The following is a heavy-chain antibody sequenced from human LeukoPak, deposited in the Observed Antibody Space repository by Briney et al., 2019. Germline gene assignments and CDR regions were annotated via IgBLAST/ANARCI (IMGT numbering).Heavy chain of an antibody. V-gene: IGHV3-23*01. CDR1: GFTFSSYA. D-gene: IGHD2-2*01. Sequence: GGSLRLSCAVSGFTFSSYAMSCARQTPGKGLEWVSAISVSGDTTYYADSVKDRFTISRDNSKNTLYLQMNSLRAEDTALYYCAKAPPIGYCSSTTCYFDYWGQGTLLTVSS. CDR3: AKAPPIGYCSSTTCYFDY. J-gene: IGHJ4*02. CDR2: ISVSGDTT.